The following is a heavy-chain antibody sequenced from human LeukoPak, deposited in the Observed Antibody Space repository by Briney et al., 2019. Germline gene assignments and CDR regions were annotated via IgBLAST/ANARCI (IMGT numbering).Heavy chain of an antibody. CDR3: ATRGT. CDR1: GFTVTSDY. V-gene: IGHV3-66*01. J-gene: IGHJ5*02. D-gene: IGHD3-10*01. Sequence: GGSLRLSCVVSGFTVTSDYMSWVRQAPGQGLDWVSIIHRDSRTFYADSVKGRFTISRDNSKNTLYLQLSSLRVEDTAVYYCATRGTWGQGTLVTVSS. CDR2: IHRDSRT.